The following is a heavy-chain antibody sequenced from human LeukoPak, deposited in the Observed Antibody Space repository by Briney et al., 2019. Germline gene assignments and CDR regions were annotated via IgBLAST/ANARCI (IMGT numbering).Heavy chain of an antibody. CDR1: GFTFSNHW. Sequence: GGSLRLSCAASGFTFSNHWMTWVRRAPGKGLEWVADIKKDGSEKNQVDSVKGRFTISRDNAKNSLYLQMNSLRAEDTAVYYCASLNIAAAATNDYWGQGTLVTVSS. V-gene: IGHV3-7*01. CDR2: IKKDGSEK. J-gene: IGHJ4*02. D-gene: IGHD6-13*01. CDR3: ASLNIAAAATNDY.